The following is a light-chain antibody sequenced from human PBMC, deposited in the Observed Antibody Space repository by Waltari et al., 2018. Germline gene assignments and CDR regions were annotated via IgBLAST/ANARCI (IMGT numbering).Light chain of an antibody. J-gene: IGKJ2*01. CDR3: HHYSNWPMYT. Sequence: EFVMTQSPATLSVSPGGRVTLSCRASQSVANNLAWYRQAPGQAPRLLVYGVSTRATGIPARFIGSGSVTDFTLTISNLQTEDFAVYFCHHYSNWPMYTFGHGTKLEI. CDR1: QSVANN. CDR2: GVS. V-gene: IGKV3D-15*01.